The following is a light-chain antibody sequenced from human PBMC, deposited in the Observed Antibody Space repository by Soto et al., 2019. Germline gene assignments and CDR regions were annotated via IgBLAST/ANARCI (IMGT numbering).Light chain of an antibody. CDR3: SSYSSSSTHYV. CDR2: DVS. Sequence: QSVLTQPASVSGSPGQSITISCTGTSSDVGGYNYVSWYQQHPGKAPKLMIYDVSNRPSGVSNRFSGSKSGNTASLTISGLQAEDDADCFCSSYSSSSTHYVFGTWTKLTVL. CDR1: SSDVGGYNY. V-gene: IGLV2-14*01. J-gene: IGLJ1*01.